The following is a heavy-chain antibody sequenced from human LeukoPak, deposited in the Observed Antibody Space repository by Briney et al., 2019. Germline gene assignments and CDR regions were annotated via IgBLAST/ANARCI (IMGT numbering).Heavy chain of an antibody. V-gene: IGHV4-4*07. CDR1: GGYISSFY. CDR3: ARGLGGASYYMDV. D-gene: IGHD3-16*01. J-gene: IGHJ6*03. Sequence: SETLSLTCTVSGGYISSFYWSWFRQSAVKELEWIGRVDTSGSTHYNPSLGGRVTMSLATSKTQFSLNLRSVTVADTAVYFCARGLGGASYYMDVWGKGTTVTVSS. CDR2: VDTSGST.